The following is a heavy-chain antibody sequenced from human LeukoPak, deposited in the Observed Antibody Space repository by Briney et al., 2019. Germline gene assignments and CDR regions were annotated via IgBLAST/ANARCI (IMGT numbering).Heavy chain of an antibody. J-gene: IGHJ4*02. V-gene: IGHV4-4*07. CDR1: GDSFSSYF. CDR2: MYTSGIT. D-gene: IGHD5-12*01. Sequence: PSETLSLTCTVSGDSFSSYFWSWIRQPAGKGLEWIGRMYTSGITNSNPSLKSRVTMSVDTSKNQFSLKLTSVTAADTAVYYCAKSPRGYSESGLDYWGQGTLVTVSS. CDR3: AKSPRGYSESGLDY.